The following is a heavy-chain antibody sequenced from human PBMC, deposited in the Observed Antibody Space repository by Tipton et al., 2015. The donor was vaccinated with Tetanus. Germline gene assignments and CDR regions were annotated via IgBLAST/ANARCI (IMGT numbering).Heavy chain of an antibody. CDR3: ARLPKHYSASGST. V-gene: IGHV5-51*01. J-gene: IGHJ5*02. Sequence: QLVQSGAEVKKPGESLKISCRGSGYNFTHYSIGWVRQMPGKGLEWVGIIDPRDSETFQGHVTISADKSISTAYLQWTSLKASDTAIYFCARLPKHYSASGSTWGQGTLVTVSS. D-gene: IGHD3-10*01. CDR2: IDPRDSET. CDR1: GYNFTHYS.